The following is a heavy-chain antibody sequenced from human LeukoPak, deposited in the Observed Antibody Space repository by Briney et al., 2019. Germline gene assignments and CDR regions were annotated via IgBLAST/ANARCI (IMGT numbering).Heavy chain of an antibody. J-gene: IGHJ5*02. D-gene: IGHD3-3*01. CDR2: IYSSGTS. CDR3: ARGMYDLQLGAWFDL. Sequence: SETLSLTCTVSGGSISSDYWSWIRQPPGKGLEYIGFIYSSGTSNYNPSLKSRVTMSVDTSKIQLSLKLRSVTAADTAVYYCARGMYDLQLGAWFDLWARGTLVTVSS. CDR1: GGSISSDY. V-gene: IGHV4-59*01.